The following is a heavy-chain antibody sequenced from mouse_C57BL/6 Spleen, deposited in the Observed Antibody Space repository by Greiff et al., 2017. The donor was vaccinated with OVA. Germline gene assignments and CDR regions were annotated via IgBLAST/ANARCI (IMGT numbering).Heavy chain of an antibody. Sequence: EVQGVESGGDLVKPGGSLKLSCAASGFTFSSYGMSWVRQTPDTRLEWVATISSGGSYTYYPDSVKGRFTISRVTAKNTLYLQMSSLKSEDTAIYDCARRGYDYDGFAYWGQGTLVTVSA. D-gene: IGHD2-4*01. J-gene: IGHJ3*01. V-gene: IGHV5-6*01. CDR1: GFTFSSYG. CDR2: ISSGGSYT. CDR3: ARRGYDYDGFAY.